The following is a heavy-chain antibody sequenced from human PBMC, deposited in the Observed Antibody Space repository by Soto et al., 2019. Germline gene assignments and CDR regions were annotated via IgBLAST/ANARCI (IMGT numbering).Heavy chain of an antibody. J-gene: IGHJ4*02. CDR1: GGTFSSYT. D-gene: IGHD6-19*01. V-gene: IGHV1-69*02. Sequence: QVQLVQSGAEVKKPGSSVKVSCKASGGTFSSYTISWVRQAPGQGLEWMGRIIPILGIANHAQKFQGRVTITADKSTSTAYMALSSPRSEDTAVYYCARVHSSGWSGSRWGQGTLVTVSS. CDR3: ARVHSSGWSGSR. CDR2: IIPILGIA.